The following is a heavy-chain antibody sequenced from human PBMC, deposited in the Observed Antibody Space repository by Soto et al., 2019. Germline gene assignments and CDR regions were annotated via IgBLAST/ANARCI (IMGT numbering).Heavy chain of an antibody. V-gene: IGHV2-5*01. D-gene: IGHD2-15*01. CDR1: GFSLNTRAVG. Sequence: QITLKESGPTLVKPTQTLTLTCTFSGFSLNTRAVGVGWIRQPPGKALEWLALINWNDDERYSPSLKDRLTITKDTSRNHVVLTMTNVDPVDTATYYCGHRHDLGGFDIWGQGTTVTVSS. CDR3: GHRHDLGGFDI. J-gene: IGHJ3*02. CDR2: INWNDDE.